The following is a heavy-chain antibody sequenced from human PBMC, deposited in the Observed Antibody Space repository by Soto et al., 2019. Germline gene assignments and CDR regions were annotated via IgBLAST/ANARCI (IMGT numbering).Heavy chain of an antibody. CDR2: ISYDGSNK. Sequence: GGSLRLSCAASGFTFSSYAMHWVRQAPGKGLEWVAVISYDGSNKYYADSVKGRFTISRDNSKNTLYLQMNSLRASDTAIYYCARPANTVADHFDLWGQGTPVTVSS. D-gene: IGHD4-17*01. V-gene: IGHV3-30-3*01. CDR3: ARPANTVADHFDL. CDR1: GFTFSSYA. J-gene: IGHJ4*02.